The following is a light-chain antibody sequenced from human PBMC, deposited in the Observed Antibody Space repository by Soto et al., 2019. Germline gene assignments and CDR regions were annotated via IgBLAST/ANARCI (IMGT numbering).Light chain of an antibody. CDR1: QSISSY. J-gene: IGKJ4*01. V-gene: IGKV1-39*01. CDR3: QQSYSTLLT. Sequence: DIQMPQSPSSLSASVGDRVTITCRASQSISSYLNWYQQKPGKAPKLLIYAASSLQSGVPSRFSGSGSGTDFTLTISSLQPEDFATYYGQQSYSTLLTFGGGPKVEIK. CDR2: AAS.